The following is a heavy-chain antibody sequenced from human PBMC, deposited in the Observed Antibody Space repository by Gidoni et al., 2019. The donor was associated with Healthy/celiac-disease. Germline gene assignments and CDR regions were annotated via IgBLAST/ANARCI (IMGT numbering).Heavy chain of an antibody. V-gene: IGHV1-2*02. J-gene: IGHJ4*02. Sequence: QVQLVQSGAEVKKPGASVKVSCKASGYTFTGYYMHLVRQAPGQGLEWMGWINPNSGGTNNAQKFQGRVTMTRDTSISTAYMELSRLRSDDTAVYYCARDYYDSSGYYGYWGQGTLVTVSS. D-gene: IGHD3-22*01. CDR1: GYTFTGYY. CDR3: ARDYYDSSGYYGY. CDR2: INPNSGGT.